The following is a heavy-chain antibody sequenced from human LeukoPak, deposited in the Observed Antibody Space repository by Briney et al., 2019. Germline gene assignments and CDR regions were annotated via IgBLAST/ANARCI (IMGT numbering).Heavy chain of an antibody. J-gene: IGHJ4*02. CDR2: IYSGGRT. CDR3: ARGGGRTVTTDY. Sequence: GGSLRLSCAASGFTFSSNYMSWVRQAPGKGLEWVSVIYSGGRTYYADSVKGRFTISRDNSKNTLYLQMNSLRAEDTAVYYCARGGGRTVTTDYWGQGTLVTVSS. CDR1: GFTFSSNY. D-gene: IGHD4-17*01. V-gene: IGHV3-66*01.